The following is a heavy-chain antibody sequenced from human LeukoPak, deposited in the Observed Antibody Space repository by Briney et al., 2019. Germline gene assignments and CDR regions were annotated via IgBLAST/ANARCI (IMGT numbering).Heavy chain of an antibody. Sequence: GGSLRLSCTASGFTFSAYARHWVRQAPGKGLEWVAVMSYDENNKYYSESVKGRFTISRDNSTNTLYLKLDSLRPEDTAVYYSARDAFPGLGVNWAPNRFDPWGQGTLVTVSS. V-gene: IGHV3-30-3*01. D-gene: IGHD3-16*01. CDR1: GFTFSAYA. CDR3: ARDAFPGLGVNWAPNRFDP. J-gene: IGHJ5*02. CDR2: MSYDENNK.